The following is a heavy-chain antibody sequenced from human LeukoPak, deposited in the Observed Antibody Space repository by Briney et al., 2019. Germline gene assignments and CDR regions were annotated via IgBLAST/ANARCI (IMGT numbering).Heavy chain of an antibody. CDR3: ARHTPFWSGYSYYFDY. D-gene: IGHD3-3*01. CDR1: GGSMSSSSYY. V-gene: IGHV4-39*01. CDR2: VFYSGST. Sequence: SETLSLACTVSGGSMSSSSYYWGWIRQPPGKGLEGIGSVFYSGSTYYNPSLKSRVTISVDTSKNQLSLKLSSVTAADTAVYYCARHTPFWSGYSYYFDYWGQGTLVTVSS. J-gene: IGHJ4*02.